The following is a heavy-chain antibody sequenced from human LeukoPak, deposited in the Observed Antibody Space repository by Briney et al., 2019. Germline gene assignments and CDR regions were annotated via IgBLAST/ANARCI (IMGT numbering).Heavy chain of an antibody. V-gene: IGHV4-39*07. CDR3: ARGKSAWWLRFGYFDY. D-gene: IGHD5-12*01. CDR2: IYYSGST. Sequence: PSETLSLTCTVSGGSISSSSYYWGWIRQPPVKGLEWIGSIYYSGSTYYNPSLKSRVTISVDTSKNQFSLKLSSVTAADTAVYYCARGKSAWWLRFGYFDYWGQGTLVTVSS. CDR1: GGSISSSSYY. J-gene: IGHJ4*02.